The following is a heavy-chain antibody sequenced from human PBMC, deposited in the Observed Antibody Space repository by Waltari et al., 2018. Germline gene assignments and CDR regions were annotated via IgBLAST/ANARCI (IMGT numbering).Heavy chain of an antibody. CDR1: GFTVSSNY. CDR2: IYSGGST. Sequence: EVQLVETGGGLIQPGGSLRLSCAASGFTVSSNYMSWVRQAPGKGLEWVSVIYSGGSTYYADSVKGRFTISRDNSKNTLYLQMNSLRAEDTAVYYCARFRAFDAFDIWGQGTMVTVSS. V-gene: IGHV3-53*02. CDR3: ARFRAFDAFDI. J-gene: IGHJ3*02.